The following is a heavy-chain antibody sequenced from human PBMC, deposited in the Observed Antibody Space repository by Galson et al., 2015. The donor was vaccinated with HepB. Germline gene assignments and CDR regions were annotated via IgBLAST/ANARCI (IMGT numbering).Heavy chain of an antibody. CDR3: ARLTVAPRYFDY. V-gene: IGHV4-39*01. J-gene: IGHJ4*02. CDR2: MYSSGST. CDR1: GGSISSNTYY. Sequence: LSLTCTVSGGSISSNTYYWGWIRQPPGKGLEWIGSMYSSGSTYYNPSLKSRVTMSVDTSKNQFSLKLSSVIAADTAVYFCARLTVAPRYFDYWGQGTLVTVSS. D-gene: IGHD4-17*01.